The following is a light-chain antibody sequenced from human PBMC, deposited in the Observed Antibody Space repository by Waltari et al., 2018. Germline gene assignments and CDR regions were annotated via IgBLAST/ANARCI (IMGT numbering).Light chain of an antibody. V-gene: IGLV2-11*01. CDR3: CSYADGNTYL. Sequence: QSALTQPRSVSGSPGQSVTIPCTGTSSYVAGYMYVSWYQQRPGQAPKLLIYDLTYRPSGVPDRFSGSKSGNTASLTISGLQAEDEADYYCCSYADGNTYLFGTGTFVTVL. CDR2: DLT. CDR1: SSYVAGYMY. J-gene: IGLJ1*01.